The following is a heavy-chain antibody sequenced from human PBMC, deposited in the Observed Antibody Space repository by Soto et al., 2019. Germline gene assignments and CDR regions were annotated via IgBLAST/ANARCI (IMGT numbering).Heavy chain of an antibody. D-gene: IGHD3-16*01. J-gene: IGHJ4*02. V-gene: IGHV4-4*02. CDR2: IYHSGST. Sequence: QVQLQESGPGLVKPSGTLSLTCAVSGGSISSSNWWSWVRQPPGKGLEWIGEIYHSGSTNYNPSLRGRVPIAGEKSGNQFPRRWSSVTAADPAEYYLASLWGEGRVNYWGQGTLVTVSS. CDR3: ASLWGEGRVNY. CDR1: GGSISSSNW.